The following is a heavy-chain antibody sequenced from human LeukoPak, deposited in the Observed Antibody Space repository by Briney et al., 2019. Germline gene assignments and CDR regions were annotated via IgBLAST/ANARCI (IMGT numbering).Heavy chain of an antibody. CDR2: INHSGST. CDR3: ARPDSGTYVARAFDI. V-gene: IGHV4-34*01. CDR1: GGSFSGYY. J-gene: IGHJ3*02. Sequence: TSETLSLTCAVYGGSFSGYYWSWIRQPPGKGLEWIGEINHSGSTNYNPSLKSRVTISVDTSKNQFSLKLSSVTAADTAVYYCARPDSGTYVARAFDIWGQGTLVSVSS. D-gene: IGHD1-26*01.